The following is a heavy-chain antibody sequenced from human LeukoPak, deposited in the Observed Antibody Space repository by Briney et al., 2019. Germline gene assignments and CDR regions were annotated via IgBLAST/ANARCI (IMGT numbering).Heavy chain of an antibody. CDR1: GFTFSSYS. D-gene: IGHD4-23*01. CDR3: ARRTDYGGNSGAFDI. J-gene: IGHJ3*02. V-gene: IGHV3-21*01. Sequence: KSGGSLRLFCAASGFTFSSYSMNWVRQAPGKGLEWVSSISSSSSYIYYADSVKGRFTISRDNAKNSLYLQMNSLRAEDTAVYYCARRTDYGGNSGAFDIWGQGTMVTVSS. CDR2: ISSSSSYI.